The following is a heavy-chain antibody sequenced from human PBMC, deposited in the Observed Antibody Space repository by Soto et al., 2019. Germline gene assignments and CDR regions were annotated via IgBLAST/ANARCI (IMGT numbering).Heavy chain of an antibody. J-gene: IGHJ4*02. Sequence: GGSLRLSCVASGFTFSDAWMSWARQAPGKGPEWVGRIKRWTDGGTPDYAASVRGRFSISRDDSKNTLYLEMNSLRTEDTAIYYCCKADQLTLWGQGSRVTVSS. V-gene: IGHV3-15*01. CDR1: GFTFSDAW. D-gene: IGHD1-1*01. CDR3: CKADQLTL. CDR2: IKRWTDGGTP.